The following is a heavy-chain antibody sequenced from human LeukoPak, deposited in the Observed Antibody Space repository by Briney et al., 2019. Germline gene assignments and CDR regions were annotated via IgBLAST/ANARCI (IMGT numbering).Heavy chain of an antibody. D-gene: IGHD2-2*01. J-gene: IGHJ6*03. CDR1: GYSFTSYG. Sequence: GASVKVSCKASGYSFTSYGISWVRQAPGQGLEWMGWTSAYNGNTNYAQKLQGRVTMTRNTSISTAYMELSSLRSEDTAVYYCARAAKSARYCSSTSCYPARKDRRHYYYYYMDVWGKGTTVTISS. CDR2: TSAYNGNT. CDR3: ARAAKSARYCSSTSCYPARKDRRHYYYYYMDV. V-gene: IGHV1-18*01.